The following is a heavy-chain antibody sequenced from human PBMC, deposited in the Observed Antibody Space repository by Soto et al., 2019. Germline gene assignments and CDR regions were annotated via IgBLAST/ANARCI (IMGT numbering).Heavy chain of an antibody. J-gene: IGHJ4*02. D-gene: IGHD2-15*01. Sequence: LSLTFTVSGVASSGSAYYWTLIRQPPGKGLEWIGYIDYSGSTYYNPSLKSRVTISVGTSKNQFSLTLTSMTAADTAVYFCARELTGYSYGPGELYWGQGTLVTVSS. CDR2: IDYSGST. CDR1: GVASSGSAYY. CDR3: ARELTGYSYGPGELY. V-gene: IGHV4-30-4*01.